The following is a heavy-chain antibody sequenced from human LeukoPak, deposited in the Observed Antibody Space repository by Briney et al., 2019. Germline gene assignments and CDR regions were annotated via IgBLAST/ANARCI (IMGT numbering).Heavy chain of an antibody. CDR3: ARGDDSGYYDYFDY. V-gene: IGHV3-23*01. CDR2: INGNDYRT. Sequence: GGSLRLSCAASGFTFRSFAMSWVRQAPGKGLEWVSSINGNDYRTFYAAPVKGRFTISRDFSKNTVFLHMNSLRAEDTAMYYCARGDDSGYYDYFDYWGQGALVTVSS. CDR1: GFTFRSFA. D-gene: IGHD3-22*01. J-gene: IGHJ4*02.